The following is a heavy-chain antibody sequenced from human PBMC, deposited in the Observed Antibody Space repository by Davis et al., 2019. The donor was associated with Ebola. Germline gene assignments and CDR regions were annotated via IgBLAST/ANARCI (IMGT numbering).Heavy chain of an antibody. D-gene: IGHD3-10*01. CDR2: IRYDGSNT. J-gene: IGHJ6*02. V-gene: IGHV3-30*02. CDR1: GFTFSSYG. CDR3: ARGAQADYHGSGSYYRSFYAMDV. Sequence: PGGSLRLSCAASGFTFSSYGMHWVRQAPGKGLEWVAFIRYDGSNTYYADSVKGRFTISRDNSENTLYLQMNSLGAEDTAVYYCARGAQADYHGSGSYYRSFYAMDVWGQGTTVTVSS.